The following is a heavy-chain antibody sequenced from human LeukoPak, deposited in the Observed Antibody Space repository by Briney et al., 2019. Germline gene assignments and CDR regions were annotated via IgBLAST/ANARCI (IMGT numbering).Heavy chain of an antibody. V-gene: IGHV3-7*01. Sequence: GGSLRLSCAASGFTFSSYWMSWVRQAPGKGLEWVANIKQDGSEKYYVDSVKGRFTISRDNAKNSLYLQMNSLRAEDTAVYYCARRASSLYYSDSSGPRGVYFDYWGQGTLVTVSS. J-gene: IGHJ4*02. CDR1: GFTFSSYW. CDR2: IKQDGSEK. CDR3: ARRASSLYYSDSSGPRGVYFDY. D-gene: IGHD3-22*01.